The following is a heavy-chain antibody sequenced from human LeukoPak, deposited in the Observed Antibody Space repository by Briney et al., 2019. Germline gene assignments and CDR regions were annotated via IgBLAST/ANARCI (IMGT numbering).Heavy chain of an antibody. Sequence: PLETLSLTCAVYGGSFSGYYWSWIRQPPGKGLEWIGEINHSGSTNYNPSLKSRVTISVDTSKNQFSLKLSSVTAADTAVYYCARRIRRHNDYYGSGSYYNWFDPWGQGTLVTVSS. V-gene: IGHV4-34*01. CDR1: GGSFSGYY. J-gene: IGHJ5*02. D-gene: IGHD3-10*01. CDR2: INHSGST. CDR3: ARRIRRHNDYYGSGSYYNWFDP.